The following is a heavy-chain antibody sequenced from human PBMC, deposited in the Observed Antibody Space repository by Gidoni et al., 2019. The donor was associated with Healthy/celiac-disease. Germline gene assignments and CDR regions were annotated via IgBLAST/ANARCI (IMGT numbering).Heavy chain of an antibody. D-gene: IGHD3-3*01. CDR1: GDSVSSNSAA. V-gene: IGHV6-1*01. CDR3: ARGLFGVVIIYYGMDV. CDR2: TYHRSKWYN. J-gene: IGHJ6*02. Sequence: QVQLRQSGPGLLQPSQTLPLTCAISGDSVSSNSAAWNWIRQSPSRGLEWMGRTYHRSKWYNDYAVSVKSRITINPDTSKNQFSMQLNSMNPEDTAVYYCARGLFGVVIIYYGMDVWGQGTTVTVSS.